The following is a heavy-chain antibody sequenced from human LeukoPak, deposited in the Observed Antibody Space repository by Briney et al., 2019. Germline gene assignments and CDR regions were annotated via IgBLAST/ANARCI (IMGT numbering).Heavy chain of an antibody. CDR3: TADYGSGSYDY. Sequence: GGSLRLSCAASGFTFSNAWMSWVRRAPGKGLEWVGRIKSKTEGRTTDYAAPVKGRFTISRDDSKNTLYLQMNSLKTEDTAVYYCTADYGSGSYDYWGQGTLVTVSS. D-gene: IGHD3-10*01. CDR1: GFTFSNAW. J-gene: IGHJ4*02. V-gene: IGHV3-15*01. CDR2: IKSKTEGRTT.